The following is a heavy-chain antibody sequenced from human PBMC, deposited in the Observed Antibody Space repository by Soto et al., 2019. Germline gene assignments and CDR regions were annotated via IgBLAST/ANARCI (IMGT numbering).Heavy chain of an antibody. V-gene: IGHV1-69*02. Sequence: GASVKVSCKASGGTFSSYTISWVRQAPGQGLEWMGRIIPILGIANYAQKFQGRVTITADKSTSTAYMELSSLRSEDTAVYYCAAEYYYGGSDPRGRIDWGQGTLVTVSS. D-gene: IGHD3-22*01. CDR3: AAEYYYGGSDPRGRID. CDR2: IIPILGIA. J-gene: IGHJ4*02. CDR1: GGTFSSYT.